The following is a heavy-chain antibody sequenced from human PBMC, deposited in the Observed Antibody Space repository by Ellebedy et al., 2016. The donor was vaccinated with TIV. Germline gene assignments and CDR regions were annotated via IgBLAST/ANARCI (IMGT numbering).Heavy chain of an antibody. D-gene: IGHD3-22*01. J-gene: IGHJ4*02. CDR1: GFTFSSYA. CDR3: AKDYYDSSGYYYSNY. V-gene: IGHV3-23*01. Sequence: PGGSLRLSCAASGFTFSSYAMTWVRQAPGKGLEWVSGISGGAGSTVYAESVRGRFTISRDNAKNSLYLQMNSLRAEDTAVYYCAKDYYDSSGYYYSNYWGQGTLVTVSS. CDR2: ISGGAGST.